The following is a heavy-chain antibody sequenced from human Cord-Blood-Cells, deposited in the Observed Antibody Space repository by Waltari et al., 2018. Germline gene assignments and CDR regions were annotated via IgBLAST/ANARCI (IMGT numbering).Heavy chain of an antibody. D-gene: IGHD7-27*01. J-gene: IGHJ3*02. CDR1: GFTFSSYG. CDR3: ARGRLLGIYAFDI. CDR2: KWYDGRNK. V-gene: IGHV3-33*01. Sequence: QVQLVESGGGVVQPGRSLRLSCAASGFTFSSYGMHWVRQAPGKGLEWVAVKWYDGRNKGLADSGKGRFTISRDNSKNTLYLQMNSLRAEDTAVYYCARGRLLGIYAFDIWGQGTMVTVSS.